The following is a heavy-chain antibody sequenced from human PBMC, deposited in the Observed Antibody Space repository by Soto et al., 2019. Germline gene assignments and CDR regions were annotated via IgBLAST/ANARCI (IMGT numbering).Heavy chain of an antibody. Sequence: GGSLRLSCAASGFTFSSYSMNWVRQAPGKGLEWVSYISSSSSTIYYADSVKGRFTISRDNAKNSLYLQMNSLRAEDTAVYYCARDNQAMVTPSFDYWGQGTLVTVSS. D-gene: IGHD5-18*01. J-gene: IGHJ4*02. CDR2: ISSSSSTI. CDR1: GFTFSSYS. CDR3: ARDNQAMVTPSFDY. V-gene: IGHV3-48*01.